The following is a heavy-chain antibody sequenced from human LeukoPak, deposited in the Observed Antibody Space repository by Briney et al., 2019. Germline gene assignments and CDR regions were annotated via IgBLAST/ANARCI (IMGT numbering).Heavy chain of an antibody. J-gene: IGHJ5*02. Sequence: GGSLRLSCAASGFTFSSYGMHWVRRAPGKGLEWVAFIRYDGNKYYADFVKGRFTISRDNSNNTLSLQMNSLRPEDTAVYYCAKEHRLNWFDPWGQGTLVIVSS. CDR1: GFTFSSYG. CDR2: IRYDGNK. V-gene: IGHV3-30*02. CDR3: AKEHRLNWFDP. D-gene: IGHD1-14*01.